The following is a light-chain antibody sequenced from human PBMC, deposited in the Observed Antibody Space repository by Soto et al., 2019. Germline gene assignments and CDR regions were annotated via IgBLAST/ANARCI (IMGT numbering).Light chain of an antibody. CDR1: QSVSSNS. CDR3: QPYGDSPPT. CDR2: GTS. V-gene: IGKV3-20*01. Sequence: EIVLTQSPGTLSLSPGESATLSCRASQSVSSNSLAWYRRNPGQPPSLLIYGTSTRATDIPRRFSGSGSGTDFTLTITRLEPEDFAVYFCQPYGDSPPTFGQGTKVEVK. J-gene: IGKJ1*01.